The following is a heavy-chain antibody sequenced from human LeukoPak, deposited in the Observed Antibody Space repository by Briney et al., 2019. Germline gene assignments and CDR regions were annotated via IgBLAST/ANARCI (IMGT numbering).Heavy chain of an antibody. CDR2: ISSSSSYI. CDR1: GFTVSSNY. CDR3: AREGGYQYYYAMDV. D-gene: IGHD3-16*01. Sequence: GGSLRLSCAASGFTVSSNYMSWVRQAPGMGLEWVSSISSSSSYIFYADSVKGRFTISRDNAKNSLYLQMSSLRAEDAAVYYCAREGGYQYYYAMDVWGQGTTVTVSS. V-gene: IGHV3-21*01. J-gene: IGHJ6*02.